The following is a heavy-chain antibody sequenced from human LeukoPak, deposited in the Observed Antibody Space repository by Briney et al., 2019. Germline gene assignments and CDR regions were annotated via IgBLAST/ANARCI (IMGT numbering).Heavy chain of an antibody. V-gene: IGHV4-39*01. CDR1: GGSISSSNYF. CDR3: ARQSLTTVTRTFDH. J-gene: IGHJ4*02. CDR2: VYYSGST. Sequence: SETLSLTCAVSGGSISSSNYFWGWIRQPPGKGLEWIGSVYYSGSTYYNPSLKSRVTISVDMSKNQFSLGLSSVTAADTAVYYCARQSLTTVTRTFDHWGQGTLVTVSS. D-gene: IGHD4-17*01.